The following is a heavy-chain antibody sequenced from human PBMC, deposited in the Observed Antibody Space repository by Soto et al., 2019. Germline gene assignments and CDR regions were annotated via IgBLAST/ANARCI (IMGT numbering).Heavy chain of an antibody. D-gene: IGHD3-3*01. Sequence: GASVKVSCKASGYTFTSYGISWVRQAPGQGLEWMGWISAYNGNTNYAQKLQGRVTITTDTSTSTAYMELSSLRSEDTAVYYCARVMIFGVVIPDYYYYGMDVWGQGTKVTVSS. J-gene: IGHJ6*02. CDR3: ARVMIFGVVIPDYYYYGMDV. CDR2: ISAYNGNT. CDR1: GYTFTSYG. V-gene: IGHV1-18*01.